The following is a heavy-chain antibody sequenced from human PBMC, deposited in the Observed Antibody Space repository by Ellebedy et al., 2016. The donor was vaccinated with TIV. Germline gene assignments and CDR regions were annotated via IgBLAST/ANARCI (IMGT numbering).Heavy chain of an antibody. CDR3: VRSSSYGSGRLEY. Sequence: GGSLRLXXTASGFTFSTYGMHWVRQAPGKGLEWVALIWYDGTEKYYTDSVKGRFTISRDNSKNTLYLQMHSLRVEDTAVYYCVRSSSYGSGRLEYWGQGTLVTASS. V-gene: IGHV3-33*01. CDR2: IWYDGTEK. D-gene: IGHD3-10*01. J-gene: IGHJ4*02. CDR1: GFTFSTYG.